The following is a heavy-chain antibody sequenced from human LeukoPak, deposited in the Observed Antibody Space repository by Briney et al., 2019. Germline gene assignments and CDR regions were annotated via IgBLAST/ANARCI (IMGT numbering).Heavy chain of an antibody. J-gene: IGHJ4*02. CDR1: GFTFSSYG. CDR2: IWYDGSNK. CDR3: AREGMNDYGDYADY. D-gene: IGHD4-17*01. Sequence: GGSLRLSCAASGFTFSSYGMHWVRQAPGKGLEWVAVIWYDGSNKYYADSVKGRFTISRDNSKNTLYLQMNSLRAEDTAVYYCAREGMNDYGDYADYWGQGTLVTVSS. V-gene: IGHV3-33*01.